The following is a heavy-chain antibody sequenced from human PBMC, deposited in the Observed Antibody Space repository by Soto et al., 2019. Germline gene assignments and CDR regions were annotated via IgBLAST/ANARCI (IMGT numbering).Heavy chain of an antibody. Sequence: ASVKVSCKASGYTFTSYYMHWVRQAPGQGLEWMGIINPSGGSTSYAQKFQGRVTMTRDTSTSTVYMELSSLRSEETAVYYCARDKGKGPILTGVWYFDLWGRGTLVTVSS. CDR3: ARDKGKGPILTGVWYFDL. J-gene: IGHJ2*01. D-gene: IGHD3-9*01. V-gene: IGHV1-46*01. CDR1: GYTFTSYY. CDR2: INPSGGST.